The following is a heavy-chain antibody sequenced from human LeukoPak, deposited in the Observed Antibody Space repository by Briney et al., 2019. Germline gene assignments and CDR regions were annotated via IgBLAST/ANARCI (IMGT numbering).Heavy chain of an antibody. CDR3: ARVDDYYYYGMDV. J-gene: IGHJ6*02. V-gene: IGHV6-1*01. CDR1: GDSVSSNSAA. CDR2: TYYRSKWYN. Sequence: SQTLSLTCAISGDSVSSNSAAWNWLRQSPSRGLEWLGRTYYRSKWYNDYAVSVKSRITINPDTSKNQFSLQLNSVTPEDTAVYYCARVDDYYYYGMDVWGQGTTVTVSS.